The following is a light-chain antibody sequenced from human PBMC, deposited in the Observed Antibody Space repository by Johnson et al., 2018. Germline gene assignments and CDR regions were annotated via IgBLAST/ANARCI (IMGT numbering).Light chain of an antibody. CDR3: GTWDSSLSAGNV. V-gene: IGLV1-51*02. J-gene: IGLJ1*01. CDR1: SSNIGNNY. CDR2: ENN. Sequence: QSVLTQPPSVSAAPGQKVTISCSGSSSNIGNNYVSWYQQLPGTAPKLLIYENNKRPSGIPDRFSGSKSGTSATLGLPGLQTVDEADYYCGTWDSSLSAGNVFGTGTNVTVL.